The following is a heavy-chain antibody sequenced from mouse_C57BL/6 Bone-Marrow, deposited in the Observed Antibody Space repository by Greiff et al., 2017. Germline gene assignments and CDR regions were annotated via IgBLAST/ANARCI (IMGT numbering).Heavy chain of an antibody. J-gene: IGHJ2*01. CDR2: IDPSDSET. CDR1: GYTFTSYW. CDR3: ARGRYYGSSHFDY. Sequence: VQLQQPGAELVRPGSSVKLSCKASGYTFTSYWMHWVKQRPIAGLEWIGNIDPSDSETHYNQKFKDKATLTVDKSSSTAYMQLSSLTSEDSAVYYCARGRYYGSSHFDYWGQGTTLTVSS. D-gene: IGHD1-1*01. V-gene: IGHV1-52*01.